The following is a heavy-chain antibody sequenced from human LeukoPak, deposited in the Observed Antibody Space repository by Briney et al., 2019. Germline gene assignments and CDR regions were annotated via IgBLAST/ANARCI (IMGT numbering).Heavy chain of an antibody. CDR1: GYTFTGYY. J-gene: IGHJ3*02. D-gene: IGHD1-26*01. CDR2: INPNSGGT. Sequence: GASVKVSCKASGYTFTGYYMHWVRQAPGQGLEGMGWINPNSGGTNYAQKFQGRVTMTRDTSISTAYMELSRLRSDDTAVYYCARDLRGASYDAFDIWGQGTMVTVSS. V-gene: IGHV1-2*02. CDR3: ARDLRGASYDAFDI.